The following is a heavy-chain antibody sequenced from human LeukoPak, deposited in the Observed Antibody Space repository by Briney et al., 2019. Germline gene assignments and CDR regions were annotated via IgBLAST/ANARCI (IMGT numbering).Heavy chain of an antibody. CDR2: ISGDGGST. D-gene: IGHD3-16*02. V-gene: IGHV3-43*02. CDR1: GFTFDDYA. CDR3: AKDKDDYVWGSYRPTFDY. J-gene: IGHJ4*02. Sequence: GGSLRLSCAASGFTFDDYAMHWVRHAPGKGLEWVSLISGDGGSTYYADSVKGRFTISRDNSKNSLYLQMNSLRTEDTALYYCAKDKDDYVWGSYRPTFDYWGQGTLVTVS.